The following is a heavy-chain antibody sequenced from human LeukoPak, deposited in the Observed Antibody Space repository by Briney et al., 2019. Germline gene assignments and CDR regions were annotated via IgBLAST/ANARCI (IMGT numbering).Heavy chain of an antibody. CDR2: IIPIFGTA. J-gene: IGHJ4*02. D-gene: IGHD3-22*01. V-gene: IGHV1-69*05. Sequence: GSSVKVSCKASGGTFSSYAISWVRQAPGHGLEWMGGIIPIFGTANYAQKFQGRVTITTDESTSTAYMELSSLRSEDTAVYYCARNGYYDSSGYYYPFDYWGQGTLVTVSS. CDR1: GGTFSSYA. CDR3: ARNGYYDSSGYYYPFDY.